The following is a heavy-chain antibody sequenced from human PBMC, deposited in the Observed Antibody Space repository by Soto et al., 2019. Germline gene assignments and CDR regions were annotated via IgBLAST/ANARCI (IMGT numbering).Heavy chain of an antibody. J-gene: IGHJ4*02. CDR2: IFQSGST. CDR3: ARVYSGSYSDY. V-gene: IGHV4-4*02. CDR1: GGSISSNNW. D-gene: IGHD1-26*01. Sequence: QVQLQESGPGLVKPSGTLSLTCAVSGGSISSNNWWSWVRRPPGKGLEWIGEIFQSGSTYYSPSLTSRVTIPVARSKNQFSLKLTSVTAADTAVYYCARVYSGSYSDYWGQGTLVTVSS.